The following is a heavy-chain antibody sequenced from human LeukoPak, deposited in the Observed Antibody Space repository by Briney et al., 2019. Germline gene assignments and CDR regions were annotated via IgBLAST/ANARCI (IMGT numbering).Heavy chain of an antibody. CDR1: GGSISSHY. J-gene: IGHJ5*02. CDR2: IYYSGST. V-gene: IGHV4-59*11. D-gene: IGHD6-13*01. CDR3: ASGTDWFDP. Sequence: YPSETLSLTCTVSGGSISSHYWSWIRQPPGKGLEWIGYIYYSGSTNYNPSLKSRVTISVDTSKNQFSLKLSSVTAADTAVYYCASGTDWFDPWGQGTLVTVSS.